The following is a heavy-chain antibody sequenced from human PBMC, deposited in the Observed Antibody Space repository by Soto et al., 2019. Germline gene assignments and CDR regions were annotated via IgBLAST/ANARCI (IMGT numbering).Heavy chain of an antibody. J-gene: IGHJ5*02. CDR3: ARDRGDDSSGYSNWFDP. D-gene: IGHD3-22*01. Sequence: EVQLVESGGGLVKPGGSLRLSCAASGFTFSSYSMKWVRQAPGKGLEWVSSISSSSSYIYYADSVKGRFTISRDNAKNSLYLQMNSLRAEDTAVYYCARDRGDDSSGYSNWFDPWGQGTLVTVSS. V-gene: IGHV3-21*01. CDR1: GFTFSSYS. CDR2: ISSSSSYI.